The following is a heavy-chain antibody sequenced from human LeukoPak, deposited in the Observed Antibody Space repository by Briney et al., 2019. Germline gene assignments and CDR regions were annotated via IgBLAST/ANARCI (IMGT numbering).Heavy chain of an antibody. D-gene: IGHD5-12*01. CDR1: GFTFSSYS. Sequence: PGGSLRLSCAASGFTFSSYSMNWVRQAPGKGLEWVSSISSSSYIYYADSVKGRFTISRDNAKDSLYLQMNSLRAEDTAVYYCARDSPDSGYGLMYWGQGALVTVSS. V-gene: IGHV3-21*01. CDR3: ARDSPDSGYGLMY. J-gene: IGHJ4*02. CDR2: ISSSSYI.